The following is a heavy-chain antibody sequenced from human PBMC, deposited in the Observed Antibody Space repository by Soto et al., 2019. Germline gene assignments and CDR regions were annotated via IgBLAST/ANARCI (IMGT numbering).Heavy chain of an antibody. J-gene: IGHJ4*02. V-gene: IGHV5-51*01. CDR3: ARSLSGYSSSWYDY. D-gene: IGHD6-13*01. Sequence: GESLKISCDGSGYSFTIYCIGLVLQMPGKGLEWMGIIYPGDSDTRYSPSFQGQVTISADKSISTAYLQWSSLKASDTAMYYCARSLSGYSSSWYDYWGQGTLVTVSS. CDR1: GYSFTIYC. CDR2: IYPGDSDT.